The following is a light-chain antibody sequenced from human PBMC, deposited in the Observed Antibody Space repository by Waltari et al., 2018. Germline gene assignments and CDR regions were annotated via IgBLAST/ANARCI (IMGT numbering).Light chain of an antibody. Sequence: DIVLTQSPATLSLSPGESGTLSCRASQSVSRHLAWDQQKPGQAPRLLIYGTPARATGIPSRFRGSGSGTEFTLTISSLQSEDSAVYYCQQYETFGQGTKVEIK. CDR2: GTP. CDR1: QSVSRH. J-gene: IGKJ1*01. CDR3: QQYET. V-gene: IGKV3-15*01.